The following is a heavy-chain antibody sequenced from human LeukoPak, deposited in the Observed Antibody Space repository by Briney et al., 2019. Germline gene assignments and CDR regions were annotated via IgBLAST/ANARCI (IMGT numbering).Heavy chain of an antibody. D-gene: IGHD3-10*01. CDR1: GFTFSSYA. J-gene: IGHJ6*03. CDR3: ARLSAYYYGSYFYYYMDV. V-gene: IGHV3-7*01. Sequence: GGSLRLSCAASGFTFSSYAMHWVRQAPGKGLEWVANIKQDGSEKYYVDSVKGRFTIPRDNAKNSLYLQMNSLRAEDTAVYYCARLSAYYYGSYFYYYMDVWGKGTTVTVSS. CDR2: IKQDGSEK.